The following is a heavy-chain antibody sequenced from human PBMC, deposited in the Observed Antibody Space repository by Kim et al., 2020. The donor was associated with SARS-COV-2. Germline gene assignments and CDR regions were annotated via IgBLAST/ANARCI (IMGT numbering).Heavy chain of an antibody. J-gene: IGHJ4*02. CDR3: AKATAGNYYSCVDY. CDR1: GCTFSSYA. D-gene: IGHD2-15*01. Sequence: GGSLRLSCAASGCTFSSYAMSWVRQAPGKGLEWVSAISGSGGATNYADSVKGRFTISRDNSKNTLYLQMNSLRAEDTAVYYCAKATAGNYYSCVDYWGQGTLVTVSS. CDR2: ISGSGGAT. V-gene: IGHV3-23*01.